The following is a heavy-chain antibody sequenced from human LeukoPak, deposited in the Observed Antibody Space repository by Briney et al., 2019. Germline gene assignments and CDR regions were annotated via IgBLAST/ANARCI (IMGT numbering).Heavy chain of an antibody. CDR1: RFTFSSYA. Sequence: GGSLRLSCAASRFTFSSYAMCWVRQAPGKGLEWVSAISGSGGSTYYADSVKGRFTISRDNSKNTLYLQMNSLRAEDTAVYYCAKDLDSSAYPNWFGPWGQCTLVTVSS. V-gene: IGHV3-23*01. D-gene: IGHD3-22*01. J-gene: IGHJ5*02. CDR2: ISGSGGST. CDR3: AKDLDSSAYPNWFGP.